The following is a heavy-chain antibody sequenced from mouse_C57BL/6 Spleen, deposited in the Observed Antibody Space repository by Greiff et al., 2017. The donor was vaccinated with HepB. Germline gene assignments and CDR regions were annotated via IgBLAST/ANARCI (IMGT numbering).Heavy chain of an antibody. Sequence: QVHVKQSGAELVKPGASVKLSCKASGYTFTSYWMHWVKQRPGRGLEWIGRIDPNSGGTKYNEKFKSKATLTVDKPSSTAYMQLSSLTSEDSAVYYCARCLRGDYSAWFAYWGQGTLVTVSA. CDR3: ARCLRGDYSAWFAY. CDR2: IDPNSGGT. CDR1: GYTFTSYW. J-gene: IGHJ3*01. V-gene: IGHV1-72*01. D-gene: IGHD2-4*01.